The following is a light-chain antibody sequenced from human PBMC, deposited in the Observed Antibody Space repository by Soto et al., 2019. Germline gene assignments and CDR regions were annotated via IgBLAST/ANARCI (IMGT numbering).Light chain of an antibody. V-gene: IGKV3-20*01. CDR3: QQYTDSPLT. CDR2: GPA. CDR1: QSISSSY. Sequence: EIVLTQSPGTLSLSPGERATLSCGASQSISSSYLAWYQKKPGQAPRLLIYGPANRATGIPDRFSASGSGTDFTLTISGLEPEDSAVYYCQQYTDSPLTFGGGIKVEIK. J-gene: IGKJ4*01.